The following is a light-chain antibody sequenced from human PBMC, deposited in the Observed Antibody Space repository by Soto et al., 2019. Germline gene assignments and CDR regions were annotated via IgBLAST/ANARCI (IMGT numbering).Light chain of an antibody. Sequence: EIVLTQSPATLSLSPGERAILSCRASQSVSSYFAWYQQKPGQAPRLPIFDASKRATGIPVRFSGSWSGTEFTLTISRLEPEDFAGYYWQQHVDWPATFGQGNKLDIK. V-gene: IGKV3-11*01. CDR1: QSVSSY. CDR3: QQHVDWPAT. CDR2: DAS. J-gene: IGKJ2*01.